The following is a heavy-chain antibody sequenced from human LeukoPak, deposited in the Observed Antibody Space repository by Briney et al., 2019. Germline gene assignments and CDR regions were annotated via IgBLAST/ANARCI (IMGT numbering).Heavy chain of an antibody. CDR2: VSGSGDYT. J-gene: IGHJ4*02. D-gene: IGHD3-16*02. Sequence: GGSLRLSCAASGFTFSSYSMNWVRQAPGKGQEWVSTVSGSGDYTYYADSVKGRFTISRDNSKNTLYLQMNSLRAEDTAVYYCAKVPVGVWGSYRPLDYFDYWGQGTLVTVSS. CDR3: AKVPVGVWGSYRPLDYFDY. CDR1: GFTFSSYS. V-gene: IGHV3-23*01.